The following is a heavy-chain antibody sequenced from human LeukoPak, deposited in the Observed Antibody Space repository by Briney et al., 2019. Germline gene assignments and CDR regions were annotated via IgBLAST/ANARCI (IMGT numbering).Heavy chain of an antibody. CDR2: ISAYNGNT. Sequence: ASVKVSCKASGYTFTSYGISWVRQAPGQGLEWMGWISAYNGNTNYAQKLQGRVTMTTDTSTSTACMELRSLRSDDTAVYYCARGRITIFGVAHFDYWGQGTLVTVSS. D-gene: IGHD3-3*01. CDR3: ARGRITIFGVAHFDY. J-gene: IGHJ4*02. V-gene: IGHV1-18*01. CDR1: GYTFTSYG.